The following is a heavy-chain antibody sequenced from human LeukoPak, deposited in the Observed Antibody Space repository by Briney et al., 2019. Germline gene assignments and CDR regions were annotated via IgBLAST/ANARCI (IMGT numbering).Heavy chain of an antibody. V-gene: IGHV5-51*01. D-gene: IGHD3-9*01. CDR1: GYSFTNYW. CDR2: IYPGDPET. Sequence: GESLKISCKGSGYSFTNYWLGWVRQMPGKGLESMGIIYPGDPETRYSPSFQGLVTTSADKSTSTAYLQWSSLKASDTAIYYCARLYILNSEGLYYFDYWGQGTLVTVSS. J-gene: IGHJ4*02. CDR3: ARLYILNSEGLYYFDY.